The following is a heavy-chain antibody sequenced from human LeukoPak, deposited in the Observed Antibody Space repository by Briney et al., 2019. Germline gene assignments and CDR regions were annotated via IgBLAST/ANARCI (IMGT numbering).Heavy chain of an antibody. Sequence: SGGSLRLSCAVSGNTLSNYGMSWVRQAPGKGLEWVAGISDSGGRTNYADSVKGRFTISRDNPKNTLYLQMNSLRAEDTAVYFCAKRGVVIRVILVGFHKEAYYFDSWGQGALVTVSS. V-gene: IGHV3-23*01. CDR1: GNTLSNYG. D-gene: IGHD3-22*01. CDR2: ISDSGGRT. J-gene: IGHJ4*02. CDR3: AKRGVVIRVILVGFHKEAYYFDS.